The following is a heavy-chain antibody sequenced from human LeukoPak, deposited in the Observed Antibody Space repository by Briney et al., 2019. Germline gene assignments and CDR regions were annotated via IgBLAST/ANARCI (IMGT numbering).Heavy chain of an antibody. CDR2: IIPIFGTA. V-gene: IGHV1-69*13. Sequence: SVKVSCKASGGTFSSYAISWVRQAPGQGLEWMGGIIPIFGTANYAQKFQGRVTITADESTSTAYMELSSLRPEDTAVYYCARSTKAIVVVPAAIDWFDPWGQGTLVTVSS. J-gene: IGHJ5*02. CDR1: GGTFSSYA. CDR3: ARSTKAIVVVPAAIDWFDP. D-gene: IGHD2-2*02.